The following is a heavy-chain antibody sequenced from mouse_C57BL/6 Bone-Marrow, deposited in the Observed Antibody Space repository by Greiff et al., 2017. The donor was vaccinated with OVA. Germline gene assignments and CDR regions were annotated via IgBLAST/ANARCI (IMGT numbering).Heavy chain of an antibody. CDR2: IDPSDSYT. Sequence: QVHVKQPGAELVRPGPSVKLSCKASGYTFTSYWMHWVKQRPGQGLEWIGVIDPSDSYTNYNQKFKGKATLTVDTSASTAYMQLSSLTSEDSAVYYCARKGNGYPYAMDYWGQGTSVTVSS. V-gene: IGHV1-59*01. D-gene: IGHD2-2*01. J-gene: IGHJ4*01. CDR1: GYTFTSYW. CDR3: ARKGNGYPYAMDY.